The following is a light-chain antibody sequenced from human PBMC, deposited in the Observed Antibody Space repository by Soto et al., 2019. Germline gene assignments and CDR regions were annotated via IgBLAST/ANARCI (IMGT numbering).Light chain of an antibody. CDR1: QSVSSSY. CDR2: GAS. V-gene: IGKV3D-15*01. CDR3: QQYNNWLWT. J-gene: IGKJ1*01. Sequence: EIVLTQSPGTLSLSPGDRATLSCRASQSVSSSYLAWYQQKPGQAPRLLIYGASSRATGIPARFSGSGSGTEFTLTISSLQSEDFAVYYCQQYNNWLWTFGQGTKVDIK.